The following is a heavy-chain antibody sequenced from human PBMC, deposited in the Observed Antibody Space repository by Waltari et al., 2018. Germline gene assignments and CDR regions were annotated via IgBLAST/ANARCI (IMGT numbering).Heavy chain of an antibody. V-gene: IGHV3-23*01. CDR2: ISGSGGST. CDR3: AKALDPLKQLVRYFDY. Sequence: EVQLLESGGGLVQPGGSLRLSCAASGFTFSSYAMSWVRQAPGKGLEWVSAISGSGGSTYYADSVKGRCTISREKSKNTLYLQMNSLRAEDTAVYYCAKALDPLKQLVRYFDYWGQGTLVTVSS. J-gene: IGHJ4*02. D-gene: IGHD6-6*01. CDR1: GFTFSSYA.